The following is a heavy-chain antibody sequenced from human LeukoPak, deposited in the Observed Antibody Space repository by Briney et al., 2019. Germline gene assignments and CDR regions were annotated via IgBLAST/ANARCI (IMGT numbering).Heavy chain of an antibody. CDR3: ASGNLVDY. D-gene: IGHD6-6*01. J-gene: IGHJ4*02. V-gene: IGHV4-39*01. Sequence: SETLSLTCAVSGASITSSNYYWGWVRQSPGKGLEWIGNIYSSGNTYYNASLKSRVTMYIDTSKNQFFLKLSSVTATDTAVYYCASGNLVDYWGQGTLVTVSS. CDR2: IYSSGNT. CDR1: GASITSSNYY.